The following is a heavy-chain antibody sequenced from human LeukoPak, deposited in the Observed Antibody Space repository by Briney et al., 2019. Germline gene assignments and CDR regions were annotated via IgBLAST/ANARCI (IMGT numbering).Heavy chain of an antibody. CDR1: GFTFSSYW. Sequence: PGGSLRVSCVGSGFTFSSYWMSWVRQASGKGLEWVANINQDGSEKYYVDSVKGRFTISRDNAKNSLYLQMNSLRAEDTAVYYCARGPFVVIAYWGQGTPVTVSS. V-gene: IGHV3-7*01. CDR2: INQDGSEK. J-gene: IGHJ4*02. CDR3: ARGPFVVIAY. D-gene: IGHD2-21*01.